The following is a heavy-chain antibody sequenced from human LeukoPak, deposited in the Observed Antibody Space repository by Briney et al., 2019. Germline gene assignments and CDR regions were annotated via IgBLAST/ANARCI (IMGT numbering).Heavy chain of an antibody. V-gene: IGHV4-59*01. CDR2: IYYSGST. Sequence: SETLSLTCTVSGGSISSYYWSWIRQPPGKGLEWIGYIYYSGSTNYNPSLKSRVTISVDTSKNQFSLKLSSVTAADTAVYYCAREVMERITMVRGVIISDNWFDPWGQGTLVTVSS. J-gene: IGHJ5*02. D-gene: IGHD3-10*01. CDR3: AREVMERITMVRGVIISDNWFDP. CDR1: GGSISSYY.